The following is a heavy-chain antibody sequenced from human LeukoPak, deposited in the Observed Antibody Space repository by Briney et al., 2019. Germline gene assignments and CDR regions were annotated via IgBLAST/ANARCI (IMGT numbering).Heavy chain of an antibody. CDR1: GGSVSSYY. J-gene: IGHJ4*02. D-gene: IGHD3-10*01. V-gene: IGHV4-59*02. CDR3: ARWAPSGGFDY. Sequence: PSETLSLTCTVSGGSVSSYYCSWIRQPPGKGLEWIGYIYYSGNTNYNPSLKSRVTISVDTSKNQFSLKLSSVTAADTAVYYCARWAPSGGFDYWGQGTLVTASS. CDR2: IYYSGNT.